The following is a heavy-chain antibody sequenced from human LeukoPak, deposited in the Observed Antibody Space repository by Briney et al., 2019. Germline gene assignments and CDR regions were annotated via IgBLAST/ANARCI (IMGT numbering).Heavy chain of an antibody. CDR2: INHSGST. V-gene: IGHV4-34*01. J-gene: IGHJ4*02. Sequence: SETLSLTCAVYGGSFSGYYWSWIRQPPGKGLEWIGEINHSGSTNYNPSLKSRVTISVDTSKNQFSLKLSSVTAADTAVYYCARTRSSGYLTFDYWGQGILVTVSS. CDR3: ARTRSSGYLTFDY. D-gene: IGHD3-22*01. CDR1: GGSFSGYY.